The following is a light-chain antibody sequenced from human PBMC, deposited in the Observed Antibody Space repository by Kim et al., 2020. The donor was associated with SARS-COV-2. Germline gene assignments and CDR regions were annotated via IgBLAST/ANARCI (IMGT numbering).Light chain of an antibody. V-gene: IGLV3-19*01. CDR3: NSRDSSGNHLV. J-gene: IGLJ3*02. CDR1: SPRSYY. Sequence: VGQTVRITCKGDSPRSYYSSWYQQKPGQAPVLVIYGKTNRPSGIPDRFSGSSSGNTASLTITGAQAEDEADYYCNSRDSSGNHLVFGGGTQRTFL. CDR2: GKT.